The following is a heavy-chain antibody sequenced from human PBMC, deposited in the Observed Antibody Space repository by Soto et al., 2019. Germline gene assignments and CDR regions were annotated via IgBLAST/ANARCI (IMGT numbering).Heavy chain of an antibody. V-gene: IGHV4-39*01. D-gene: IGHD1-26*01. CDR3: ASYYLSLWDY. CDR1: GGSISSSSYY. J-gene: IGHJ4*02. Sequence: QLQLQESGPGLVKPSETLSLTCTVSGGSISSSSYYWGWIRQPPGKGLEWIGSIYYSGSTYYNPSLQSRVTISVDTCKNQFSLTLSSVTAAATAVYYCASYYLSLWDYWGQGTLVTVSS. CDR2: IYYSGST.